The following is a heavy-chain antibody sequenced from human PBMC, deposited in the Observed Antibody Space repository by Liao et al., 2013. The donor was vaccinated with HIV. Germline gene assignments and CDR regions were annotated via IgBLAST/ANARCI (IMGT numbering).Heavy chain of an antibody. J-gene: IGHJ4*02. CDR3: ARGFWGSGLDS. V-gene: IGHV4-30-4*08. CDR2: IYYSGNT. D-gene: IGHD3-10*01. CDR1: GGSISSGDYY. Sequence: QVQLQESGPGLVKPSQTLSLTCSVSGGSISSGDYYWSWIRQPPGKGLEYIGYIYYSGNTDYSPSLKSRVTISLDTSKSQFFLNLNSVTAADTAVYYCARGFWGSGLDSWGQGTLVTVSS.